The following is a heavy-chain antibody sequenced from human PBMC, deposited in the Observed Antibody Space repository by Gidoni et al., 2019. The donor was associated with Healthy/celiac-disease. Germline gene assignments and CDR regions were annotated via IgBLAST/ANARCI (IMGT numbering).Heavy chain of an antibody. J-gene: IGHJ4*02. CDR1: GFTCDDDG. CDR2: INWNGGST. CDR3: ARTSGDSSGYYGPFDY. D-gene: IGHD3-22*01. V-gene: IGHV3-20*04. Sequence: GVVRPGGSLRLSCAASGFTCDDDGMSGVRQAPGKGLEWVSGINWNGGSTGYADSVKGRFTISRDNAKNSLYLQMNSLRAEDTALYYCARTSGDSSGYYGPFDYWGQGTLVTVSS.